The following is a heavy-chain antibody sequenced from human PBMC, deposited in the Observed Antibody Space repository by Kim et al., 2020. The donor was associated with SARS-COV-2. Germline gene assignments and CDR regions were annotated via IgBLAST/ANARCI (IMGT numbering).Heavy chain of an antibody. CDR2: ISYDGSNK. CDR1: GFTFSSYG. CDR3: AKDGDSSGYYWDYFDY. Sequence: VGSLRLSCAASGFTFSSYGMHWVRQAPGKGLEWVAVISYDGSNKYYADSVKGRFTISRDNSKNTLYLQMNSLRAEDTAVYYCAKDGDSSGYYWDYFDYWGQGTLVTVSS. V-gene: IGHV3-30*18. J-gene: IGHJ4*02. D-gene: IGHD3-22*01.